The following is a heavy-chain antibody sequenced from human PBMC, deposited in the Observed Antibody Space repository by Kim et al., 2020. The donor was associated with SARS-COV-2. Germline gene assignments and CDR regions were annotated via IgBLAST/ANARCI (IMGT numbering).Heavy chain of an antibody. CDR3: ARRRVYGMDV. CDR2: SYT. J-gene: IGHJ6*02. Sequence: SYTNYSPSFQGPVTISADKSITAAYLQWNSLKASDTAMYYCARRRVYGMDVWGQGTTVTVSS. V-gene: IGHV5-10-1*01.